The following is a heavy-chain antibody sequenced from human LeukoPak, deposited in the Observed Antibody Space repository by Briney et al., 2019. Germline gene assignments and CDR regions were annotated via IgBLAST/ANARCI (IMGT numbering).Heavy chain of an antibody. D-gene: IGHD5-18*01. Sequence: GGSLRLSCAASGFTFSTYVMTWVRQAPGKGLEWVSAISGSGANTYYADSVKGRFTISRDNSKNTLYLQMNSLRAEDAAVYYCAKDDTWIQLWYDYWGQGTQVTVSP. V-gene: IGHV3-23*01. CDR1: GFTFSTYV. CDR2: ISGSGANT. CDR3: AKDDTWIQLWYDY. J-gene: IGHJ4*02.